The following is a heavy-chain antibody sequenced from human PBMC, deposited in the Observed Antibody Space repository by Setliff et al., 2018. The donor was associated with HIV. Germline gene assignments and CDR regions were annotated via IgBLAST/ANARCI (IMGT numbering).Heavy chain of an antibody. CDR1: GGTFSRHT. V-gene: IGHV1-69*13. J-gene: IGHJ6*03. CDR2: IIPIFGST. CDR3: ARGGAYFERLFPPSYYMDL. D-gene: IGHD3-9*01. Sequence: SVKVSCKSSGGTFSRHTISWVRQAPGQGLEWMGGIIPIFGSTTYAQKFHDRVTITADESKDTVEMELSSLTSEDTAVYYCARGGAYFERLFPPSYYMDLWGIGTSVTVSS.